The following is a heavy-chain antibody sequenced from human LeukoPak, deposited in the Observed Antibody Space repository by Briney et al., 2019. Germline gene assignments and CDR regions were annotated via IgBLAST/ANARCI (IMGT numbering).Heavy chain of an antibody. Sequence: GGSLRLSCAASAFTFNTYWMHWVRQAPGKGLEWVSYISSSSSTIYYADSVKGRFTISRDNAKNSLYLQMNSLRAEDTAVYYCARESAEYSSSWYPNWFDPWGQGTLVTVSS. D-gene: IGHD6-13*01. J-gene: IGHJ5*02. CDR3: ARESAEYSSSWYPNWFDP. V-gene: IGHV3-48*04. CDR1: AFTFNTYW. CDR2: ISSSSSTI.